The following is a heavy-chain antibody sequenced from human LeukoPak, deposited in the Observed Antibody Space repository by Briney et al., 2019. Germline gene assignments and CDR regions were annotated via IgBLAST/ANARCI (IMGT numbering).Heavy chain of an antibody. CDR3: ARDIPAAVTY. D-gene: IGHD2-2*01. V-gene: IGHV3-30*04. CDR1: GFTFSSYA. Sequence: GGSLRLSCAASGFTFSSYAMHWVRQAPGKGLEWVAVISYDGSNKYYADSVKGRFTISRDNSKNTLYLQMNSLRAEDTAVYYCARDIPAAVTYWGQGTLVTVSS. CDR2: ISYDGSNK. J-gene: IGHJ4*02.